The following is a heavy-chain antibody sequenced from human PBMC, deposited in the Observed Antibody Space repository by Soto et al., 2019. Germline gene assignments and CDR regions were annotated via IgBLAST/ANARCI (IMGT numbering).Heavy chain of an antibody. Sequence: AGGSLRLSCSASGFTFSIYAMHWVRQAPGKGLEYVSSISTNGGSTHYADSVKGRCTISRDNSKNTQYLQMSSLRADDTAVYYCVKGEYYYDSSGYYPFDYWGQGTLVTVSS. J-gene: IGHJ4*02. D-gene: IGHD3-22*01. CDR2: ISTNGGST. CDR1: GFTFSIYA. CDR3: VKGEYYYDSSGYYPFDY. V-gene: IGHV3-64D*06.